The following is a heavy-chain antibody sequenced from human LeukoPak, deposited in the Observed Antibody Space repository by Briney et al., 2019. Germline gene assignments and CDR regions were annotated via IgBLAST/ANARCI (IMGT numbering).Heavy chain of an antibody. Sequence: PGGSLRLSCAASGFTFSSYAMHWVRQAPGKGLEWVAVISYDGSNKYYADSVKGRFTISRDNSKNTLYLQMNSLRAEDTAVYYCARAGPPVVTFRNWFDPWGQGTLVTVSS. J-gene: IGHJ5*02. CDR2: ISYDGSNK. V-gene: IGHV3-30-3*01. D-gene: IGHD4-23*01. CDR3: ARAGPPVVTFRNWFDP. CDR1: GFTFSSYA.